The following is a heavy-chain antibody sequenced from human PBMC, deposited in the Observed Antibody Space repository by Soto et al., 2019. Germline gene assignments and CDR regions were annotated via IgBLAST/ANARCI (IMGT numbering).Heavy chain of an antibody. CDR3: ARLRASTWYMGGYLDY. CDR2: IVSSSSYT. Sequence: QVQLVESGGGLVKPGGSLRLSCAASGFAFSDYYMSWIRQAPGKGLEWVSYIVSSSSYTNYAASVKGRFTISRDNAKNSLYLELNSRRAEDTAVYYCARLRASTWYMGGYLDYWGLGTLVTVSS. D-gene: IGHD6-13*01. V-gene: IGHV3-11*06. CDR1: GFAFSDYY. J-gene: IGHJ4*02.